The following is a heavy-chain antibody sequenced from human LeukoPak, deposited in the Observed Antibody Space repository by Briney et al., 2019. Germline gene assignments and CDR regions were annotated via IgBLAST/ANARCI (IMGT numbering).Heavy chain of an antibody. CDR3: AKGGTEYYYDSSGYYTEAFDY. J-gene: IGHJ4*02. Sequence: PGGSLRLSCAASGFTFSSYAISWVRQAPGKGLEWVSAISGSGGSTYYADPVKGRFTISRDNSKNTLYLQMNSLRAEDTAVYYCAKGGTEYYYDSSGYYTEAFDYWGQGTLVTVSS. V-gene: IGHV3-23*01. D-gene: IGHD3-22*01. CDR1: GFTFSSYA. CDR2: ISGSGGST.